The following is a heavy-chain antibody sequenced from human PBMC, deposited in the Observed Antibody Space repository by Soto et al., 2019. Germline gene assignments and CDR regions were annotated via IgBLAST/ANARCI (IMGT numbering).Heavy chain of an antibody. CDR2: ISYDGSNK. CDR1: GFTFSSYG. J-gene: IGHJ4*02. CDR3: AKLPGSYGSGSAYFDY. V-gene: IGHV3-30*18. D-gene: IGHD3-10*01. Sequence: QVQLVESGGGVVQPGRSLRLSCAASGFTFSSYGMHWVRQAPGKGLEWVAVISYDGSNKYYADSVKGRFTISRDNSKNTLYLQMNSLRAEDTAVYYCAKLPGSYGSGSAYFDYWGQGTLVTVSS.